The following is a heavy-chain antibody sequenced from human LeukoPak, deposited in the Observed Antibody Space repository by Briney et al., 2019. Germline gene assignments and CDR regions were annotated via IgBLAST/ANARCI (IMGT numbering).Heavy chain of an antibody. CDR1: DYSITTDHY. CDR3: VRENISGSNWFDP. CDR2: IHHSGST. Sequence: SETLSLTCSVSDYSITTDHYWGWIRQPPGKGLEWIGSIHHSGSTYYNPSLKNRVTISVDTSKNQFSLKLTSVTAADTALYYCVRENISGSNWFDPWGQGTLVTVSS. J-gene: IGHJ5*02. D-gene: IGHD3-10*01. V-gene: IGHV4-38-2*02.